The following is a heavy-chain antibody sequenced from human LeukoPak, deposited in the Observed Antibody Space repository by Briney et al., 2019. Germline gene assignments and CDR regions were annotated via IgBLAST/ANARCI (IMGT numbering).Heavy chain of an antibody. CDR1: GGTFSSYA. CDR3: ASPGPKIQLWLRYYYYYGMDV. J-gene: IGHJ6*02. D-gene: IGHD5-18*01. CDR2: IIPIFGTA. V-gene: IGHV1-69*13. Sequence: SVKVSCKASGGTFSSYAISWVRQAPGQGLEWMGGIIPIFGTANYAQKFQGRVTITADESTSTAYMELSSLRSEDTAVYDCASPGPKIQLWLRYYYYYGMDVWGQGTTVTVSS.